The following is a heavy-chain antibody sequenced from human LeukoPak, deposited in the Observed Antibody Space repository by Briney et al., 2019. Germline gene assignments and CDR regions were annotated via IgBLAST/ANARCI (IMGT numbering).Heavy chain of an antibody. CDR2: IYTSGST. V-gene: IGHV4-61*02. CDR3: ARGGYCSGGSCSIDAFDI. CDR1: GGSISSGSYY. J-gene: IGHJ3*02. Sequence: SETLSLTCTVSGGSISSGSYYWSWIPQPAGKGLEWIGRIYTSGSTNYNPSLKSRVTISVDTSKNQFSLKLSSVTAADTAVYYCARGGYCSGGSCSIDAFDIWGQGTMVTVSS. D-gene: IGHD2-15*01.